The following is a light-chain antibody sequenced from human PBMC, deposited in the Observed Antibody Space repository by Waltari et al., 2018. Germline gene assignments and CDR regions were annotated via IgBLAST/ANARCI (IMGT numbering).Light chain of an antibody. CDR2: RAS. V-gene: IGKV4-1*01. J-gene: IGKJ2*01. CDR3: QQYYSTPVH. Sequence: DIVMTQSPDSLAVSLGERATINCKSSQSVLYSSNNKNYLAWYQQKPGQPPKLLIYRASTRESGVPDRFSGSGSGTDFTLTISSLQAEDVAVYYCQQYYSTPVHFGQGTKLEIK. CDR1: QSVLYSSNNKNY.